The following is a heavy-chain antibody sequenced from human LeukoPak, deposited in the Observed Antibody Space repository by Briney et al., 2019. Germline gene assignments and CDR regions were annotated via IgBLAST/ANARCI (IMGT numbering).Heavy chain of an antibody. Sequence: GGSLRLSCAASGFTFSSYGMHWVRQAPGKGLEWVAVIWYDGSNKYYADSVKGRFTISRDNSKNTLYLQMNSLRAEDTVVYYCARDRRDGYNYWFDPWGQGTLVTVSS. CDR3: ARDRRDGYNYWFDP. CDR1: GFTFSSYG. J-gene: IGHJ5*02. CDR2: IWYDGSNK. V-gene: IGHV3-33*01. D-gene: IGHD5-24*01.